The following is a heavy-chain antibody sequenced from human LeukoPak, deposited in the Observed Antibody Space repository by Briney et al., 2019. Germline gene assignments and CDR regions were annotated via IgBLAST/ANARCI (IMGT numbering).Heavy chain of an antibody. J-gene: IGHJ4*02. D-gene: IGHD1-26*01. CDR1: GGSISSYY. Sequence: SETLSLTCTVSGGSISSYYWSRIRQPPGKGLEWIGYIYYSGSTNYNPSLKSRVTISVDTSKNQFSLKLSSVTAADTAVYYCARVHGELRFDYWGQGTLVTVSS. CDR3: ARVHGELRFDY. CDR2: IYYSGST. V-gene: IGHV4-59*01.